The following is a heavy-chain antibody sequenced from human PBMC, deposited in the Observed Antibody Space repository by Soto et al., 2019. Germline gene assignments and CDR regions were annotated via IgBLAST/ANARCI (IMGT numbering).Heavy chain of an antibody. J-gene: IGHJ4*02. V-gene: IGHV3-9*01. Sequence: GGSLRLSCAASGFTFDDYAMHWVRQAPGKGLEWVSGISWNSGSIGYADSVKGRFTISRDNAKNSLYLQMNSLRAEDTALYYCAKDRHHGSGSYYDYWGQGTLVTAPQ. CDR2: ISWNSGSI. CDR3: AKDRHHGSGSYYDY. D-gene: IGHD3-10*01. CDR1: GFTFDDYA.